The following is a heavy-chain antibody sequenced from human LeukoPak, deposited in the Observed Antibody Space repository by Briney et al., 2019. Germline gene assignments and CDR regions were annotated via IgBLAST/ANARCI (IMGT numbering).Heavy chain of an antibody. D-gene: IGHD2-2*01. V-gene: IGHV4-34*01. Sequence: SETLCLTCAVYGGSFSSYYWSWIRQPPGKGLEWVGDLNHSGSTNYNPSLKSRVTISLDTSKNHFSMKLSSVTAEGTAVYYCASSTRGRGDFEYWGQGTLVTVSS. CDR3: ASSTRGRGDFEY. J-gene: IGHJ4*02. CDR2: LNHSGST. CDR1: GGSFSSYY.